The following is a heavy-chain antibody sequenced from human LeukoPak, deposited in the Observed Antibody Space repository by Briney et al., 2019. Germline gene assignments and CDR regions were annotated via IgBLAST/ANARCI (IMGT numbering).Heavy chain of an antibody. CDR2: ISGSGSIK. J-gene: IGHJ4*02. Sequence: PGGSLRLSCAASGFTFSDYYMNWIRQAPGKGLEWISYISGSGSIKHYADSVKGRLTISRDNAKNSLYLQMNSLRAEDTAVYYCARAGQYGDYFEYWGQGSLVTVSS. V-gene: IGHV3-11*04. D-gene: IGHD2-2*01. CDR3: ARAGQYGDYFEY. CDR1: GFTFSDYY.